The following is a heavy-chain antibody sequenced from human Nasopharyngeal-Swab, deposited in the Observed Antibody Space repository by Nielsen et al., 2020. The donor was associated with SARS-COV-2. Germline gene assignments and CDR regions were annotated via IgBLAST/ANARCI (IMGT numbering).Heavy chain of an antibody. CDR3: AAKLASYYYDSSGYPPPGAFDI. CDR2: INSDGSST. J-gene: IGHJ3*02. D-gene: IGHD3-22*01. Sequence: GESLKISCAASGFTFSSYWMHWVRQAPGKGLVWVSRINSDGSSTSYADSVKGRFTISRDNAKNTLYLQMNSLRAEDTAVYYCAAKLASYYYDSSGYPPPGAFDIWGQGTMVTVSS. CDR1: GFTFSSYW. V-gene: IGHV3-74*01.